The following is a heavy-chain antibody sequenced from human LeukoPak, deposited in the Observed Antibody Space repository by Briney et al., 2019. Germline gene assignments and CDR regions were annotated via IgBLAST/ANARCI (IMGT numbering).Heavy chain of an antibody. CDR2: IIPILGIA. CDR3: ARSSIAARQAYFDY. CDR1: GGTFSSYA. V-gene: IGHV1-69*04. Sequence: ASVKVSCKASGGTFSSYAISWVRQAPGQGLEWMGRIIPILGIANYAQKFQGRVTITADKSTSTAYMELSSLRSEDTAVYYCARSSIAARQAYFDYWGQGTLVTVSS. J-gene: IGHJ4*02. D-gene: IGHD6-6*01.